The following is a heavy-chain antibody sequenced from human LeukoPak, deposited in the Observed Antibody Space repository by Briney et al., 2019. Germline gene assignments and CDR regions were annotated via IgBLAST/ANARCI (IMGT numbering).Heavy chain of an antibody. Sequence: RASEKVSCKASGYTFTGYYIHWVRQAPGQGLEWMGWISPNSGGTNFAQKFQDRVTMTRDTSISTAYMELSRLRSDDTAVYYCARSMYCGGDCYSLFDYWGQGTLVTVSS. J-gene: IGHJ4*02. V-gene: IGHV1-2*02. CDR3: ARSMYCGGDCYSLFDY. D-gene: IGHD2-21*02. CDR2: ISPNSGGT. CDR1: GYTFTGYY.